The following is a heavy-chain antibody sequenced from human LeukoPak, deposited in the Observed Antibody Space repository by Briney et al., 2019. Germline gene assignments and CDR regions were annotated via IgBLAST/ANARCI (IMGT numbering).Heavy chain of an antibody. J-gene: IGHJ4*02. D-gene: IGHD3-22*01. V-gene: IGHV3-74*01. Sequence: GGSLRLSCAASGFTFSDYWMHWVRQAPRKGLEWVARIYSDVRRIRYADSVKGRFTISRDNAKNTLYLQLNALRVEDTAVYYCATSPVVSRDWGQGTLVTVSS. CDR2: IYSDVRRI. CDR3: ATSPVVSRD. CDR1: GFTFSDYW.